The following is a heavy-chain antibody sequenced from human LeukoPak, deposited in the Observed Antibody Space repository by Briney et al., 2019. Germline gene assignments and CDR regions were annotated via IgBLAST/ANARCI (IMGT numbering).Heavy chain of an antibody. V-gene: IGHV3-48*01. CDR2: MTTSGNTI. D-gene: IGHD5-24*01. CDR3: ARNPTEGDGHYYGMDV. J-gene: IGHJ6*02. CDR1: GITFSGYS. Sequence: PGGSLRLSCVVSGITFSGYSMIWVRQAPGKGLEWLSFMTTSGNTIFYADSVKGRFTISRDNSKNTLYLHMNSLRGDDTSVYYCARNPTEGDGHYYGMDVWGQGTTVTVSS.